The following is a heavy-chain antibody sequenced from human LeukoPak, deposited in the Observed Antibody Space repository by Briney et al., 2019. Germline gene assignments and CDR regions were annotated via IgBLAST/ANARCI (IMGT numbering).Heavy chain of an antibody. J-gene: IGHJ4*02. D-gene: IGHD3-22*01. CDR2: INPSGGST. CDR3: ARGAHGHDCSGYYYGY. V-gene: IGHV1-46*01. Sequence: ASVKVSCKASGYTFTSYYMHWVRQAPGQGLEWMGIINPSGGSTSYAQKFQGRVTMTRDTSTSTVYMELTSLRSEDTAVYYCARGAHGHDCSGYYYGYWGQGTLVTVSS. CDR1: GYTFTSYY.